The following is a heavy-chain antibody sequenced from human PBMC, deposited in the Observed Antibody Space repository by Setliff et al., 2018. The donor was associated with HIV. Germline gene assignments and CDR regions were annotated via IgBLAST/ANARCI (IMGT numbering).Heavy chain of an antibody. CDR1: GGSFSGYY. CDR2: INHGGST. J-gene: IGHJ5*02. CDR3: AGQQRGVARFDP. Sequence: SETLSLTCAVYGGSFSGYYWSWIRQTPGKGLEWIGEINHGGSTNYNPSLKSRVTVSPDTSKNQFSLKLRSVTAADTAVYYCAGQQRGVARFDPWGQGTLVTVSS. V-gene: IGHV4-34*01. D-gene: IGHD2-21*01.